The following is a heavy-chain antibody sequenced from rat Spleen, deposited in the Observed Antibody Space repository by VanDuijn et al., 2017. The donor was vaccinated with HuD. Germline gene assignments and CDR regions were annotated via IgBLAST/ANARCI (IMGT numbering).Heavy chain of an antibody. CDR2: ITTGGDDT. Sequence: EVQLVESGGGLVQPGRSLKLSCAASGFTFSDYYMAWVRQAPTKGLEWVASITTGGDDTYYRDSVKGRFTISRDNAKSTLYLQMDSLRSEDTATYYCARGGNYDFDYWGQGVMVTVSS. D-gene: IGHD1-10*01. V-gene: IGHV5-25*01. CDR1: GFTFSDYY. CDR3: ARGGNYDFDY. J-gene: IGHJ2*01.